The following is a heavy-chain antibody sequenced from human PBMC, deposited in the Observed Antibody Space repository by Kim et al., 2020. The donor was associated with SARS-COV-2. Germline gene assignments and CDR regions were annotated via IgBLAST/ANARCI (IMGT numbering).Heavy chain of an antibody. CDR1: GGSISSYY. CDR2: IYYSGST. J-gene: IGHJ6*02. V-gene: IGHV4-59*13. CDR3: ARDTPHLFSYYVMDV. Sequence: SETLSLTCTVSGGSISSYYWSWIRQPPGKGLEWIGYIYYSGSTNYNPALKSRVTISVDTTKNQSSLKLSSVTAADTAVFYCARDTPHLFSYYVMDVWGQG.